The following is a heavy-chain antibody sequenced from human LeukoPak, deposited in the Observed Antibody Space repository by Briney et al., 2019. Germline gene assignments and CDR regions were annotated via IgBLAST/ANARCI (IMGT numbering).Heavy chain of an antibody. Sequence: SVKVSCKASGGTFRSYAISWVRQAPGQGLEWMGGIIPIFGAANYAQKFQGRVTITADESTSTAYMELSSLRSEDTAVYYCARAVGAMSDYYYYYGMDVWGQGTTVTVSS. CDR1: GGTFRSYA. CDR2: IIPIFGAA. D-gene: IGHD1-26*01. J-gene: IGHJ6*02. CDR3: ARAVGAMSDYYYYYGMDV. V-gene: IGHV1-69*13.